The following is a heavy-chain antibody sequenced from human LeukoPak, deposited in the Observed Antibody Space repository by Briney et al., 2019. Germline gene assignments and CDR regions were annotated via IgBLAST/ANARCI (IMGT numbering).Heavy chain of an antibody. Sequence: SEALSLTCTVSGGSISSYNWSWMRQPPGKGLEWIGYIYYSGSTNYSPSLKSRVTISVDTSKNQFSLKLSSVTAADTAVYYCARHVQRHSLVGAIEYWGQGTLVTVSS. CDR3: ARHVQRHSLVGAIEY. D-gene: IGHD1-26*01. CDR2: IYYSGST. V-gene: IGHV4-59*08. J-gene: IGHJ4*02. CDR1: GGSISSYN.